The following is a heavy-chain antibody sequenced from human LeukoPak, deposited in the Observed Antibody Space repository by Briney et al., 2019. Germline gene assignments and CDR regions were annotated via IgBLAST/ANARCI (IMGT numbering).Heavy chain of an antibody. CDR1: GFTFSSYS. D-gene: IGHD5-18*01. J-gene: IGHJ4*02. CDR3: ARDHVDTAMVTTYFDY. V-gene: IGHV3-21*01. CDR2: ISSSSSYI. Sequence: GSLRLSCAASGFTFSSYSMNWVRQAPGKGLEWVSSISSSSSYIYYADSVKGRFTISRDNAKNSLYLQMNSLRAEDTAVYYCARDHVDTAMVTTYFDYWGQGTLVTVSS.